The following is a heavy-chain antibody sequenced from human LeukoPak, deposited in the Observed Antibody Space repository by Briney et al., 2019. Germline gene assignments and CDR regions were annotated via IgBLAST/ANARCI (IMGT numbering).Heavy chain of an antibody. Sequence: GGSLTLSCAVSGFTSSNAWMSWVRQAPGKGLEWVSSISSSSTYIYYADSVKGRFTISRDNAKNSLYLQMNSLRAEDTAVYYCTSRGINYYDSGGFTYWGQGTLVTVSS. CDR1: GFTSSNAW. CDR2: ISSSSTYI. V-gene: IGHV3-21*01. D-gene: IGHD3-22*01. J-gene: IGHJ4*02. CDR3: TSRGINYYDSGGFTY.